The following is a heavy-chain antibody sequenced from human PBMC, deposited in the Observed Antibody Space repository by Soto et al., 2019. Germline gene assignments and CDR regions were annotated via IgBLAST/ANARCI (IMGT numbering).Heavy chain of an antibody. D-gene: IGHD1-26*01. V-gene: IGHV4-34*01. CDR3: ARGLAGGGAS. CDR1: GGSFSGNY. Sequence: QVRLQQWGAGLLKPSETLSLTCGVYGGSFSGNYWSWIRQPPGEGLEWIGEIDPSGSTNYSPSLKSRATISADTSKNQFYLKLTSVMAADTAVYYCARGLAGGGASWGQGTLVTVSS. CDR2: IDPSGST. J-gene: IGHJ5*02.